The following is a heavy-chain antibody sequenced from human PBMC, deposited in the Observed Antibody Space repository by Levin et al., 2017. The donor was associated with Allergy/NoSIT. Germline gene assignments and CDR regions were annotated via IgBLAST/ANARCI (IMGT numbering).Heavy chain of an antibody. V-gene: IGHV3-33*01. D-gene: IGHD1-1*01. Sequence: PGGSLRLSCAASGFTFSSYGMHWVRQAPGKGLEWVAVIWYDGSNKYYADSVKGRFTISRDNSKNTLYLQMNSLRAEDTAVYYCAREPTPLEYGMDVWGQGTTVTVSS. CDR2: IWYDGSNK. J-gene: IGHJ6*02. CDR3: AREPTPLEYGMDV. CDR1: GFTFSSYG.